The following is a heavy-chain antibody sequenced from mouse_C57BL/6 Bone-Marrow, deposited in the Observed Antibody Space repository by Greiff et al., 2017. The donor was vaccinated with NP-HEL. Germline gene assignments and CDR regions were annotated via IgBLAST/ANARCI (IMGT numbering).Heavy chain of an antibody. CDR1: GYTFTSYW. CDR3: ARSSHFDY. V-gene: IGHV1-69*01. D-gene: IGHD1-1*01. CDR2: IDPSDSYT. Sequence: VKLQQPGAELVMPGASVKLSCKASGYTFTSYWMHWVKQRPGQGLEWIGEIDPSDSYTNYNQKFKGKSTLTVDKSSSTAYMQLSSLTSEDSAVYYCARSSHFDYWGQGTTLTVSS. J-gene: IGHJ2*01.